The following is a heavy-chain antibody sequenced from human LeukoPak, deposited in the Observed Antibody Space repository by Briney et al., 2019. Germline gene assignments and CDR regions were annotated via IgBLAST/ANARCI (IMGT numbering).Heavy chain of an antibody. CDR3: AKPDYMDTAMPHPPYYFDY. CDR1: GFTFSSYA. V-gene: IGHV3-23*01. J-gene: IGHJ4*02. CDR2: ISGSGGST. D-gene: IGHD5-18*01. Sequence: GGSLRLSCAASGFTFSSYAMSWVRQAPGKGLEWVSAISGSGGSTYYADSVKGRFTISSDNSKNTPYLQINSLRDEDTAVYYCAKPDYMDTAMPHPPYYFDYWGQGTLVTVSS.